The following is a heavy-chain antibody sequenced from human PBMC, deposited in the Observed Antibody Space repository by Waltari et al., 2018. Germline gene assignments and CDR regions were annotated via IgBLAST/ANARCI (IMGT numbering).Heavy chain of an antibody. CDR3: ATYLGASLGTAAFDV. CDR1: VGLITSNRHY. D-gene: IGHD1-1*01. CDR2: MSYSGAT. V-gene: IGHV4-39*01. Sequence: QLQLQESGPGLVKPSATLSPTCTVSVGLITSNRHYWVWFRPAPGQGLVWIGTMSYSGATYSSPSLNSRVTISRDTSKNQLSLKLASMTATDTAVYYCATYLGASLGTAAFDVWGQDTMVTVSS. J-gene: IGHJ3*01.